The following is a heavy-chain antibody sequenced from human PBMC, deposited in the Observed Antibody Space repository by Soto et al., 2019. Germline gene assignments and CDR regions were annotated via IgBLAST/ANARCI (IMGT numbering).Heavy chain of an antibody. CDR1: GYTFTSYA. CDR2: INAGNGNT. D-gene: IGHD5-12*01. V-gene: IGHV1-3*01. CDR3: ATPIVAFY. J-gene: IGHJ4*02. Sequence: ASVKVSCKASGYTFTSYAIHWVRQAPGQRLEWMGWINAGNGNTKYSQKFLGRVIITRDTSAGTAYMELRSLRSEDTAVYYCATPIVAFYWGQGTLVTVSS.